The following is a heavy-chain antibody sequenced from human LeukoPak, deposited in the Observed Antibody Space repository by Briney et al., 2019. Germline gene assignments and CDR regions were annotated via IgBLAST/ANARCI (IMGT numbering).Heavy chain of an antibody. V-gene: IGHV1-46*01. D-gene: IGHD6-13*01. J-gene: IGHJ4*02. CDR3: ARDPPAGTDNSNFDY. Sequence: ASVKVSCKASGYTFTSYYMHWVRQAPGQGLEWMGIINPSGGSTNYAQKFQGRVTMTRDTSTSTVYMELSSLRYEDTAVYYCARDPPAGTDNSNFDYWGQGTLVTVSS. CDR2: INPSGGST. CDR1: GYTFTSYY.